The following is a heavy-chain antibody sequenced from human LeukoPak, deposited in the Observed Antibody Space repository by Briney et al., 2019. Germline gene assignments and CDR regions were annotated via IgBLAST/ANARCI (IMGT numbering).Heavy chain of an antibody. CDR3: AVEVAVPATGGDY. CDR2: IKKDGSGK. J-gene: IGHJ4*02. CDR1: GFTFSNCW. V-gene: IGHV3-7*01. Sequence: GGSLRLSCAASGFTFSNCWMTWVRQAPGKGPEWVANIKKDGSGKYYGESAKGRFTISRDNAKNSSYLQMNSLRPEDTAIYYCAVEVAVPATGGDYWGQGTLVTVSS. D-gene: IGHD6-19*01.